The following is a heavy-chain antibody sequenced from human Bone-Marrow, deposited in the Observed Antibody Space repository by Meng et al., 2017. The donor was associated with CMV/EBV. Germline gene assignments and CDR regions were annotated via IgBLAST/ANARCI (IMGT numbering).Heavy chain of an antibody. CDR1: GASISSYY. V-gene: IGHV4-59*01. J-gene: IGHJ4*02. CDR3: ARDPKSSSWYHFDS. Sequence: SETLSLTGIVSGASISSYYWGWIRQPPGKGLEWIAYDSGSTNYNPSLRSRVTISLDTSKNQFSLKLRSVTAADTAVYYCARDPKSSSWYHFDSWGQGTLVTVSS. CDR2: DSGST. D-gene: IGHD6-13*01.